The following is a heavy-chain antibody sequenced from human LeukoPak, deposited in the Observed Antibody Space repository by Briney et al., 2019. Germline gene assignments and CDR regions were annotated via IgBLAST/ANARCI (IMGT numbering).Heavy chain of an antibody. J-gene: IGHJ4*02. D-gene: IGHD2-21*02. CDR2: VSSTSSTI. V-gene: IGHV3-48*02. CDR1: GXTFSSYS. Sequence: GGSLRLSCAGSGXTFSSYSMNWVRQAPGKGLEWVSYVSSTSSTIYYADSVKGRFTISRDNAKNSLYLQMNSLRDEDTAVYYCATAPGGDPYYFDYWGQGTLVTVSS. CDR3: ATAPGGDPYYFDY.